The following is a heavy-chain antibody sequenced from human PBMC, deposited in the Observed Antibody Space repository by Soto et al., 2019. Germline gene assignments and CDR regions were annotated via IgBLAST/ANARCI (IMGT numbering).Heavy chain of an antibody. CDR3: ARSTGYDYYYYGMDV. D-gene: IGHD5-18*01. V-gene: IGHV3-30*03. CDR2: ISYDGSNK. Sequence: GGSLRLSCAASGFTFSSYGMHWVRQAPGKGLEWVAVISYDGSNKYYADSVKGRFTISRDNSKNTLYLQMNSLRAEGTAVYYCARSTGYDYYYYGMDVWGQGTTVTVSS. J-gene: IGHJ6*02. CDR1: GFTFSSYG.